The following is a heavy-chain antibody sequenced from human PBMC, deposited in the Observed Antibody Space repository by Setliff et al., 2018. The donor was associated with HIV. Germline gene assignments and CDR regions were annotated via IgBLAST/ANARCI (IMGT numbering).Heavy chain of an antibody. D-gene: IGHD3-3*01. Sequence: SETLSLTCTVSGGSFSNFFWNWIRQPPGKGLEWIGYINSSGTTNYNPSLKSRVNISIDPSKKHFTLRLSSVTVADTAVYYCARRGRFMGWFDPWGQGSLVTVSS. V-gene: IGHV4-4*09. CDR3: ARRGRFMGWFDP. J-gene: IGHJ5*02. CDR1: GGSFSNFF. CDR2: INSSGTT.